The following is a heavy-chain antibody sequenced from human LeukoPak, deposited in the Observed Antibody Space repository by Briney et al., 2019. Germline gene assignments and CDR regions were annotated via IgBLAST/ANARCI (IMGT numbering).Heavy chain of an antibody. D-gene: IGHD6-13*01. CDR2: IRSKAYGGTT. V-gene: IGHV3-49*03. CDR3: TRVSSSWNVPFDY. Sequence: GGSLRLSCTASGFTFGDYTMSWFRQAPGKGLEWVGFIRSKAYGGTTEYAASVKGRFTISRDDSKSIAYLQMNSLETEDTAVYYCTRVSSSWNVPFDYWGQGTLVTVSS. CDR1: GFTFGDYT. J-gene: IGHJ4*02.